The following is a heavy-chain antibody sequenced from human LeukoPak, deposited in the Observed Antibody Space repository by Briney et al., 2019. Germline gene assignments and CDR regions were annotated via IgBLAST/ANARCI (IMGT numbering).Heavy chain of an antibody. CDR1: GYTFTGYY. J-gene: IGHJ4*02. V-gene: IGHV1-2*02. CDR2: INPNSGGT. D-gene: IGHD2-2*01. CDR3: ARVVVPATNYDY. Sequence: ASVKLSCKASGYTFTGYYIHWVRQATRQRLGWMGWINPNSGGTNYAQKFQGRVTMTRDTSISTAYMELSRLRSDDTAVYYCARVVVPATNYDYWGQGTLVTVSS.